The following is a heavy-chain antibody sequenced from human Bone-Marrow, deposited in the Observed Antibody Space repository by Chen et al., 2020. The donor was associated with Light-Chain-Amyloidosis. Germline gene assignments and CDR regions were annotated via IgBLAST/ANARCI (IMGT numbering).Heavy chain of an antibody. CDR1: GFSFRTYW. CDR2: IASDGSSP. CDR3: AREGSVGRLDY. J-gene: IGHJ4*02. Sequence: EVQVGESGGGVVPPGGSQRLSCVASGFSFRTYWMHWARQVPGKGLVWVARIASDGSSPSYAGSVKGRFTISRDNAKNTLSLQMNSLRAEDTGLYYCAREGSVGRLDYWGPGTPVTVSA. D-gene: IGHD3-10*01. V-gene: IGHV3-74*01.